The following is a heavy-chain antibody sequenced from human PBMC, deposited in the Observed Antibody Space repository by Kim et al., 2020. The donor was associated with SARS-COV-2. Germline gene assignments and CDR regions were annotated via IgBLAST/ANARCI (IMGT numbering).Heavy chain of an antibody. D-gene: IGHD3-3*01. J-gene: IGHJ4*02. CDR1: GGSFSGYY. Sequence: SETLSLTCAVYGGSFSGYYWSWIRQPPGKGLEWIGEINHSGSTNYNPSLKSRVTISVDTSKNQFSLKLSSVTAADTAVYYCAIQNYVLLYKDYWGQGTLVTVSS. CDR2: INHSGST. V-gene: IGHV4-34*01. CDR3: AIQNYVLLYKDY.